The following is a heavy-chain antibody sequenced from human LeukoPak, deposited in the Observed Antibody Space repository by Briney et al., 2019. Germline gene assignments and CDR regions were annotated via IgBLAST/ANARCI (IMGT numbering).Heavy chain of an antibody. V-gene: IGHV3-48*03. D-gene: IGHD6-13*01. CDR1: GFTFSSYE. J-gene: IGHJ4*02. Sequence: PGGSLRLSCAASGFTFSSYEMNWVRQAPAKGLEWVSYISSSGSTIYYADSVKGRFTISRDNAKNSLYLQMNSLRAEDTAVYYCARVAAAGTFDYWGQGTLVTVSS. CDR2: ISSSGSTI. CDR3: ARVAAAGTFDY.